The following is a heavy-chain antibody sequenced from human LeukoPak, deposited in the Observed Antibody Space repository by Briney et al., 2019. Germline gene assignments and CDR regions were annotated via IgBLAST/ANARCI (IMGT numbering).Heavy chain of an antibody. Sequence: ASVKVSCKASGYTFTSYGISWVRQAPGRGLEWMGWISAYNGNTNYAQKLQGRVTMTTDTSTSTAYMELRSLRSDDTAVYYCARSLAVADDFDYWGQGTLVTVSS. CDR1: GYTFTSYG. CDR3: ARSLAVADDFDY. J-gene: IGHJ4*02. CDR2: ISAYNGNT. V-gene: IGHV1-18*01. D-gene: IGHD6-19*01.